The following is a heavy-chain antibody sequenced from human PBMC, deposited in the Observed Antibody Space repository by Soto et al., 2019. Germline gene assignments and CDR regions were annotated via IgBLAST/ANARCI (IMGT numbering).Heavy chain of an antibody. CDR2: ISGYNGNT. J-gene: IGHJ6*02. CDR3: AATGGNYFGLDV. D-gene: IGHD2-8*02. V-gene: IGHV1-18*01. Sequence: QVRLVQSGSEVKKLGASVKVSCKSSDNTFTHYGINWVRQAPGQVLEWMGWISGYNGNTKYAQKFQDRVTMTADTSTRTAFMEVRSLTSDASGVYFCAATGGNYFGLDVWGQGTTVTVSS. CDR1: DNTFTHYG.